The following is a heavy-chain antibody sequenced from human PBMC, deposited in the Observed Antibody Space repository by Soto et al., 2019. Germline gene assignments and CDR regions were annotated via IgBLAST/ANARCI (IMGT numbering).Heavy chain of an antibody. V-gene: IGHV4-31*03. Sequence: PSETLSLTCTVSGGSTSSGGYYWSWIRQHPGKGLEWIGYIYYSGSTYYNPSLKSRVTVSVDTSKNQFSLKLSSVTAADTAVYYCARFSKIAARGPADAFDIWGQGTMVTVSS. D-gene: IGHD6-6*01. CDR2: IYYSGST. J-gene: IGHJ3*02. CDR3: ARFSKIAARGPADAFDI. CDR1: GGSTSSGGYY.